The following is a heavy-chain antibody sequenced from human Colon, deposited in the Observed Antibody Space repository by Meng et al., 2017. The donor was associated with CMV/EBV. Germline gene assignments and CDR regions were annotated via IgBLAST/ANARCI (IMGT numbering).Heavy chain of an antibody. V-gene: IGHV4-39*07. CDR1: GDFSSRSNYY. Sequence: SETLSLTCTVFGDFSSRSNYYWGWIRQSPGKGLEWIGTIHYSGTTYYNPSLKSRVTISVDTSKNNFSLKLNSLTAADTAVYYCARESHQFDGTGYYSWGQGTLVTVSS. D-gene: IGHD3-22*01. J-gene: IGHJ4*02. CDR2: IHYSGTT. CDR3: ARESHQFDGTGYYS.